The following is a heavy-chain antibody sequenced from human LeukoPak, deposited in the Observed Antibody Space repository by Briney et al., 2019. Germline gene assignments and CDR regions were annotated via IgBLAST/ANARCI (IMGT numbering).Heavy chain of an antibody. J-gene: IGHJ4*02. D-gene: IGHD4/OR15-4a*01. CDR3: VRHWKGDYGSYELLLDC. CDR2: IFDSGST. V-gene: IGHV4-39*01. CDR1: GGSITSGTYH. Sequence: PSETLSLTCTVSGGSITSGTYHWRWIRQPPGKGLEWIGSIFDSGSTYYNQSLKSRVTIDIDTPNNQFSLRLCAVTAADAAVYYCVRHWKGDYGSYELLLDCWGQGTLVTVSS.